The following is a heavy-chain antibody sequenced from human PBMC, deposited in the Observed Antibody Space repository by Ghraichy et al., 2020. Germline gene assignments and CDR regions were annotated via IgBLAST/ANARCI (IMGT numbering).Heavy chain of an antibody. V-gene: IGHV3-30*18. Sequence: SCAASGFTFSSYGMHWVRQASGKGLEWVAVISYDGSNKYYADSVKGRFTIFRDNSKNTLYLQMNSLRAEDTAVYYCAKHSSSSRYFDYWGQGTLVTVSS. CDR2: ISYDGSNK. J-gene: IGHJ4*02. CDR1: GFTFSSYG. D-gene: IGHD6-6*01. CDR3: AKHSSSSRYFDY.